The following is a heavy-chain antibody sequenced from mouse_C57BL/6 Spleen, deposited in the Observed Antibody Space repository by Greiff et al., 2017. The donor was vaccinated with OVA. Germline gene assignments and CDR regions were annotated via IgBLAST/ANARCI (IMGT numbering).Heavy chain of an antibody. CDR2: IYPGSGNT. V-gene: IGHV1-66*01. Sequence: VQLQQSGPELVKPGASVKISCKASGYSFTSYYIHWVKQRPGQGLEWIGWIYPGSGNTKYNEKFKGKATLTADTSSSTAYMQLSSLTSEDSAVYYGAREGGLRQDWFAYWGQGTLVTVSA. D-gene: IGHD2-4*01. CDR1: GYSFTSYY. CDR3: AREGGLRQDWFAY. J-gene: IGHJ3*01.